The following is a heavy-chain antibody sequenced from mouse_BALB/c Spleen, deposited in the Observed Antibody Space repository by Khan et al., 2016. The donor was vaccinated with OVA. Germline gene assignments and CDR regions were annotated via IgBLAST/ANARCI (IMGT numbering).Heavy chain of an antibody. V-gene: IGHV3-2*02. Sequence: EVQLQESGPGLVKPSQSLSLTCTVTGYSITSDYAWNWIRQFPGNKLEWMGYITYSGSTSYNPSLKSRISITRDTSKHKFFLQLNSVTNEDTATYFCARGRGNWGQGTTLTVSS. CDR1: GYSITSDYA. CDR2: ITYSGST. CDR3: ARGRGN. J-gene: IGHJ2*01.